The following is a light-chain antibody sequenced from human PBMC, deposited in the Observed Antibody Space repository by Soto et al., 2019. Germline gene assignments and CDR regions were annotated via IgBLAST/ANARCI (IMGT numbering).Light chain of an antibody. V-gene: IGKV3-20*01. J-gene: IGKJ2*01. Sequence: EIVLTQSPGTLSLSPGERATLSCRASQNVDSSYLAWYQQKPGQAPRLLIYAACSRAAAIPDRFSGRGSGTDYTLTISSLEPEDFAVYYCQQYGSSPLTFGQGTELEIK. CDR3: QQYGSSPLT. CDR1: QNVDSSY. CDR2: AAC.